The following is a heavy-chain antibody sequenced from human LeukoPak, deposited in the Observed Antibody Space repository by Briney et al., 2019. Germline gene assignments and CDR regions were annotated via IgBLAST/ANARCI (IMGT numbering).Heavy chain of an antibody. CDR2: IIPIFGTA. J-gene: IGHJ6*03. Sequence: SVKVSCKASGGTFSSYAISWVRQAPGQGLEWMGGIIPIFGTANYAQKFQGRVTMTTDTSTSTAYMELRSLRSDDTAVYYCAREGITMVRGVIIDYYYYYMDVWGKGTTVTVSS. CDR1: GGTFSSYA. CDR3: AREGITMVRGVIIDYYYYYMDV. D-gene: IGHD3-10*01. V-gene: IGHV1-69*05.